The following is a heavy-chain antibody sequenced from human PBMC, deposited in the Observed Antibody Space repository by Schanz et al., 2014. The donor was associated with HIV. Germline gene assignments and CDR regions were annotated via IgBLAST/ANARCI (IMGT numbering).Heavy chain of an antibody. CDR2: IWYDGRNK. CDR1: EFTFSSYG. Sequence: QVQLVESGGGVVQPGRSLRLSCATSEFTFSSYGMHWVRQAPGKGLEWVAVIWYDGRNKYYADSVKGRFTISRDNSKNMLYLQMNSLRAEDTAVYFCARDLYCGGDCYAPYWYFDLWGRGTLVTVSS. CDR3: ARDLYCGGDCYAPYWYFDL. J-gene: IGHJ2*01. D-gene: IGHD2-21*02. V-gene: IGHV3-33*01.